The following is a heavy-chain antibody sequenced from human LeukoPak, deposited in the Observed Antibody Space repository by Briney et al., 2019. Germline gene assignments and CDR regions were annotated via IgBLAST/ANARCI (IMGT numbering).Heavy chain of an antibody. Sequence: GGSLRLSCAASGFTFSSYAMHWVRQAPGKGLEWVAVISYDGSNKYYADSVKGRFTISRDNSKNTLYLQMNSLRAEDTAVYYCARAYSSGCEYFNYWGQGTLVTVSS. CDR3: ARAYSSGCEYFNY. V-gene: IGHV3-30-3*01. CDR1: GFTFSSYA. D-gene: IGHD6-19*01. J-gene: IGHJ4*02. CDR2: ISYDGSNK.